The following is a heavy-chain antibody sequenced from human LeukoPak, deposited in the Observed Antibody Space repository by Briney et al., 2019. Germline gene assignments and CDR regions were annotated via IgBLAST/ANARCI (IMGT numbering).Heavy chain of an antibody. J-gene: IGHJ5*02. CDR1: GFTFSSYS. CDR3: ARDLGYGPFDP. V-gene: IGHV3-48*01. CDR2: ISSSSSTI. Sequence: PGGSLRLSCAASGFTFSSYSMNWVRQAPGKGLEWVSYISSSSSTIYYADSVKGRFTISRDNAKNSLYLQMNSLRAEDTAVYYCARDLGYGPFDPWGQGTLVTVSS. D-gene: IGHD5-18*01.